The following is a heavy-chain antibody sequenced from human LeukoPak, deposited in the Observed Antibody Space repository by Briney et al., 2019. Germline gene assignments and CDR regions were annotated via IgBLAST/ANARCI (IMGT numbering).Heavy chain of an antibody. CDR1: GFTVSSNY. CDR2: IYSGGST. CDR3: ARTGDSSGYYYGGDAFDI. D-gene: IGHD3-22*01. J-gene: IGHJ3*02. V-gene: IGHV3-53*01. Sequence: PGGSLRLSCAASGFTVSSNYMSWVRQAPGKGLEWVSVIYSGGSTYYADSVKGRFTISRDNSKNTLYLQMNSLRAEDTAVYYCARTGDSSGYYYGGDAFDIWGQGTMVTVSS.